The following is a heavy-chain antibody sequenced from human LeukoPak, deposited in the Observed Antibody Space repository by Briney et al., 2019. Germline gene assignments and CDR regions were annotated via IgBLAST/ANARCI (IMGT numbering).Heavy chain of an antibody. J-gene: IGHJ6*03. V-gene: IGHV3-30*02. Sequence: GGSLRLSCAASGFTFSSYGMHWVRQAPGKGLEWVAFIRYDGSNKYYADSAKGRFTISRDNSKNTLYLQMNSLRAEDTAVYYCAPRGYSSSLNYYYYYMDVWGKGTTVTVSS. CDR1: GFTFSSYG. CDR3: APRGYSSSLNYYYYYMDV. CDR2: IRYDGSNK. D-gene: IGHD6-13*01.